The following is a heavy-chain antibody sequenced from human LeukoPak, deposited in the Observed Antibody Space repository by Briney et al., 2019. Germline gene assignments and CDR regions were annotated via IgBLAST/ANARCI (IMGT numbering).Heavy chain of an antibody. J-gene: IGHJ4*02. Sequence: ASVKVSCKASGYTFTSYGISWVRQAPGQGLEWMGIINPSGGSTSYAQKFQGRVTMTRDTSTSTVYMELSSLRSEDTAVYYCARELDFSGYDYVGSGGLWDYWGQGTLVTVSS. CDR1: GYTFTSYG. CDR3: ARELDFSGYDYVGSGGLWDY. D-gene: IGHD5-12*01. V-gene: IGHV1-46*01. CDR2: INPSGGST.